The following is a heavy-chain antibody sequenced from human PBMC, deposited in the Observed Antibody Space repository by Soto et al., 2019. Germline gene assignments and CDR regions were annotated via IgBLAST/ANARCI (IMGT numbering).Heavy chain of an antibody. CDR1: EFTFSDYS. Sequence: EVQLVESGGGLVKPGGSLRLSCAASEFTFSDYSVNWVRQAPGKGLEWVSSIRSSPSYIYYAESVKGRFTISRDSTKKSLYLQMNSLRAEDTAVYYCARMSIVGRRDYYYGMDVWGQETTVTVSS. J-gene: IGHJ6*02. V-gene: IGHV3-21*02. D-gene: IGHD6-6*01. CDR3: ARMSIVGRRDYYYGMDV. CDR2: IRSSPSYI.